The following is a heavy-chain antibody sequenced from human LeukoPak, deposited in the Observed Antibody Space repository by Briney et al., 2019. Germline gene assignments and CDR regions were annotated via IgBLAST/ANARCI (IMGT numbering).Heavy chain of an antibody. CDR2: IYYSGST. Sequence: SETLSLTCTVSDGSISSYYWSWIRQPPGKGLEWIGYIYYSGSTNYNPSLKSRVTISVDTSKNQFSLKLSSVTAADTAVYYCARSPPAVAGTIDYWGQGTLVTVSS. J-gene: IGHJ4*02. D-gene: IGHD6-19*01. CDR3: ARSPPAVAGTIDY. V-gene: IGHV4-59*01. CDR1: DGSISSYY.